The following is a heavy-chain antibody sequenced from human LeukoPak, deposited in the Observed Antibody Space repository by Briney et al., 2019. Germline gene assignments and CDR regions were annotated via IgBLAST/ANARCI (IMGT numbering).Heavy chain of an antibody. D-gene: IGHD2-2*01. CDR3: VSFYETN. CDR2: INSDGSWT. CDR1: GNYW. V-gene: IGHV3-74*01. J-gene: IGHJ4*02. Sequence: QYGGSLRLSCAASGNYWMHWVRQAPGKGLVWVSHINSDGSWTGYADSVKGRFTISKDNAKNTVYLQMNNLRAEDTAVYYCVSFYETNWGRGTLVTVSS.